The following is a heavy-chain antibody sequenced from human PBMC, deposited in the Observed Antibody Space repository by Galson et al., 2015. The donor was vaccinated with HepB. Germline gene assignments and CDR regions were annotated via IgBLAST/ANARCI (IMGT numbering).Heavy chain of an antibody. V-gene: IGHV1-69*05. CDR2: IIPIFGTA. Sequence: SVKVSCKASGGTFSSYAISWVRQAPGQGLEWMGGIIPIFGTANYAQKFQGRVTMTRDTSISTAYMELSRLRSDDTAVYYCARTYYDFWSGSSAFDIWGQGTMVTVSS. CDR3: ARTYYDFWSGSSAFDI. CDR1: GGTFSSYA. D-gene: IGHD3-3*01. J-gene: IGHJ3*02.